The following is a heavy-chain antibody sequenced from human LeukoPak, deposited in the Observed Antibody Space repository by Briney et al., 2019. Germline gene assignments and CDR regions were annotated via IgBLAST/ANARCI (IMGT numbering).Heavy chain of an antibody. CDR2: ISSSSTTI. D-gene: IGHD6-19*01. V-gene: IGHV3-48*04. CDR1: GFIFSSYR. Sequence: GGSLRLSCAASGFIFSSYRMNWVRQAPGKGLEWVSHISSSSTTIYYADSVKGRFTISRDNAKNSLYLQMNSLRAEDTAVYYCARVWDRSGWLRDYWGQGTQVAVSS. CDR3: ARVWDRSGWLRDY. J-gene: IGHJ4*02.